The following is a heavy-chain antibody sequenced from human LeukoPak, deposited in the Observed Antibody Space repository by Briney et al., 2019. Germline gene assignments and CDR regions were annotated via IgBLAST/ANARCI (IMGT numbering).Heavy chain of an antibody. V-gene: IGHV1-46*01. CDR1: GYTFTSYY. J-gene: IGHJ6*02. D-gene: IGHD3-10*01. CDR2: INPSGGST. CDR3: ARGAMVRGVITLYYYYGMDV. Sequence: ASVKVSCKASGYTFTSYYMHWVRQAPGQGLEWMGIINPSGGSTSYAQKFQGRVTMTRDTSTSTVYMELSSLRSEDTAVYYCARGAMVRGVITLYYYYGMDVWGQGTTVTVSS.